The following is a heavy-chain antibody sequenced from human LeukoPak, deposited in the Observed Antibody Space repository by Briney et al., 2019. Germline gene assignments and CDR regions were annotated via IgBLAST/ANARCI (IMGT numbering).Heavy chain of an antibody. CDR2: INHSGST. Sequence: SETLSLTCAVYGGSFSGYYWSWIRQPPGKGLEWIGEINHSGSTNYNPSLKSRVTISVDTSKNQFSLKLSSVTAADTAVYYCARFGGWGDYYMDVWGKGTTVTVSS. J-gene: IGHJ6*03. D-gene: IGHD3-10*01. CDR1: GGSFSGYY. V-gene: IGHV4-34*01. CDR3: ARFGGWGDYYMDV.